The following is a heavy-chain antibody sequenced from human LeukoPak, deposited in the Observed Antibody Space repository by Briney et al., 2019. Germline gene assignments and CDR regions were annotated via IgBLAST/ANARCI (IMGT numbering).Heavy chain of an antibody. D-gene: IGHD3-10*01. V-gene: IGHV4-31*03. CDR3: ALYYCGPSSCPGVDF. J-gene: IGHJ4*02. CDR1: GCSISTVGFH. Sequence: SETLSLTCTVSGCSISTVGFHWNWLPHHPGEGLEWIGYIAHNGNTYYNPSLKSRLTISLDTSKNQFSLNRRSMTAADTALYYCALYYCGPSSCPGVDFWGQGTLFTGSS. CDR2: IAHNGNT.